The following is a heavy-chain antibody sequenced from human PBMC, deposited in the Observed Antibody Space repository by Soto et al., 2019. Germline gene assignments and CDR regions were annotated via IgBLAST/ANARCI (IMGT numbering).Heavy chain of an antibody. CDR2: ITSNGGST. V-gene: IGHV3-64D*06. J-gene: IGHJ4*02. CDR1: GFTFSSYA. CDR3: VQGIITMIVIAVDY. D-gene: IGHD3-22*01. Sequence: PGGSLRLSCSASGFTFSSYAMHWVRQAPGKGLEYVSVITSNGGSTYYADSVKGRFTISRDNSKNTLYLQMSSLRAEDTAVYYCVQGIITMIVIAVDYWGQGTLVTVSS.